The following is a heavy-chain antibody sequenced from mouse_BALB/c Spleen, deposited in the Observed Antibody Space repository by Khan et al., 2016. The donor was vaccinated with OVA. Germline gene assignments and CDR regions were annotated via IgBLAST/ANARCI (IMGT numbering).Heavy chain of an antibody. CDR1: GFSLTSYG. CDR3: ARSYDHCDAMDY. D-gene: IGHD2-3*01. CDR2: ICAVGST. Sequence: VQLKEPGPGLVAPSQSLSITCTVSGFSLTSYGVNWVRQPPGKSLEWLGVICAVGSTNYNSALMSRLSISKDNSKSQVFLKMNSLQTDDTAMYSYARSYDHCDAMDYWGQGTSVTVSS. J-gene: IGHJ4*01. V-gene: IGHV2-9*02.